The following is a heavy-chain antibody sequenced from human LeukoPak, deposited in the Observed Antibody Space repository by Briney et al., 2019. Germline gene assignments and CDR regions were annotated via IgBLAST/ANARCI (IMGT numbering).Heavy chain of an antibody. Sequence: ASVKVSCKASGYTFTSYGISWVRQAPGQGLEWMGWISAYNGNTNYAQKLQGRVTMTTDTSTSTAYMELRSLRSDDTAVYYCARVITMVRGVILPVSGFDYWGQGTLVTVSS. CDR3: ARVITMVRGVILPVSGFDY. J-gene: IGHJ4*02. V-gene: IGHV1-18*01. CDR2: ISAYNGNT. D-gene: IGHD3-10*01. CDR1: GYTFTSYG.